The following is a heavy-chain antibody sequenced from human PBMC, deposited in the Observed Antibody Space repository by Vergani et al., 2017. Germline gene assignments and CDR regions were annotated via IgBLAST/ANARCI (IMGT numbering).Heavy chain of an antibody. CDR2: ISSSSSYI. Sequence: EVQLVESGGGLVKPGGSLRLSCAASGFTFSSYSMNWVRQAPGKGLEWVSSISSSSSYIYYAESVKGRFTISRDNAKNSLYLQMNSLRAEDTAVYYCARDPPYDILTGYLWGQGTLVTVSS. J-gene: IGHJ5*02. CDR3: ARDPPYDILTGYL. CDR1: GFTFSSYS. V-gene: IGHV3-21*01. D-gene: IGHD3-9*01.